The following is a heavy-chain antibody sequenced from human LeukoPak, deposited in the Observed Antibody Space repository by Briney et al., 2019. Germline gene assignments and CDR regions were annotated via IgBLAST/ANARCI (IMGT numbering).Heavy chain of an antibody. V-gene: IGHV3-74*01. D-gene: IGHD6-19*01. CDR3: ARPETQYSSGLDGFDI. Sequence: GGSLRLSCAASGFTFSTYWMRWVRQAPGKGLVWVSRINSDGSRTTYADSVKGRFTISRDNAKNTLYLQMNSLRTEDTAVYYCARPETQYSSGLDGFDIWGQGTMVTVSS. CDR1: GFTFSTYW. J-gene: IGHJ3*02. CDR2: INSDGSRT.